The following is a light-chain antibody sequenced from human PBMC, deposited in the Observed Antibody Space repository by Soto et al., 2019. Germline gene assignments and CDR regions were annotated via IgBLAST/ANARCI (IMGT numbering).Light chain of an antibody. CDR1: QSVSSN. Sequence: ELVMTQSPDTLSVSPGASATVSCRASQSVSSNLAWYQQKPGQAPRLLIYGASTRATGIPARCSGSGSGTEFTLSIGSLQSEDFAVYYCQQYNNLPRTVGQGTNLDIK. J-gene: IGKJ2*01. CDR3: QQYNNLPRT. V-gene: IGKV3-15*01. CDR2: GAS.